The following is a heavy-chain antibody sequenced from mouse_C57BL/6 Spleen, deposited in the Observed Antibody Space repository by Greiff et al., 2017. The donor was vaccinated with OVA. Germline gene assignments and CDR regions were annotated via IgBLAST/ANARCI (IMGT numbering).Heavy chain of an antibody. CDR1: GFNIKNTY. D-gene: IGHD2-1*01. CDR3: AIYGNYVGDAMDY. Sequence: VQLKESVAELVRPGASVKLSCTASGFNIKNTYMHWVKQRPEQGLEWIGRIDPANGNTKYAPKLQGKATITADTSSSTAYLQLSSLTSEDTAIYYCAIYGNYVGDAMDYWGQGPSVTVSS. V-gene: IGHV14-3*01. J-gene: IGHJ4*01. CDR2: IDPANGNT.